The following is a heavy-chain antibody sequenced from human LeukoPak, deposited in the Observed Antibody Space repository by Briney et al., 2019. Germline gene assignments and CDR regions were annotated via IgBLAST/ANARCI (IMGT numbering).Heavy chain of an antibody. Sequence: ASVKVSCKASGYTFTDYYMHWVRQAPGQGLEWMGWINPNNGGTSYAQKFQGRVTMTRDTSITTSYMELPSLTSDDTAVYYCAKTMAFDYWGQGTLVTVSS. CDR3: AKTMAFDY. CDR2: INPNNGGT. J-gene: IGHJ4*02. D-gene: IGHD5-24*01. V-gene: IGHV1-2*02. CDR1: GYTFTDYY.